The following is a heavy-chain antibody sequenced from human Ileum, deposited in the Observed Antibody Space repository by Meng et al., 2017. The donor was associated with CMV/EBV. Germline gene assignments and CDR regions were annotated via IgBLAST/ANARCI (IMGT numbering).Heavy chain of an antibody. D-gene: IGHD3-22*01. CDR1: GGYY. Sequence: GGYYWSWIRQHPGKGLELIGYIYYSGSTYYHPSLKSRVIISVDTSKDQFSLKLSSVTAADTAVYYCARGGGLPYYYDSSGYYPFFDYWGQGTLVTVSS. CDR3: ARGGGLPYYYDSSGYYPFFDY. V-gene: IGHV4-31*02. J-gene: IGHJ4*02. CDR2: IYYSGST.